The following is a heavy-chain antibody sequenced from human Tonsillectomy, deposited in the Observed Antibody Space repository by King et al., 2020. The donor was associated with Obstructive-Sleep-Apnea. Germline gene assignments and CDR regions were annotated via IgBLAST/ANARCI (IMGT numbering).Heavy chain of an antibody. Sequence: QLVQSGGGLVQPGGSLRLSCAASGFTFSSYWMSWVRQAPGKGLDWVANIKPDGSEKYYVYSVKGRFTISRDNARNSLSLQMNSLRAEDTAVYFCARETGEVSDWGQGTLVTVSS. D-gene: IGHD7-27*01. CDR3: ARETGEVSD. CDR2: IKPDGSEK. J-gene: IGHJ4*02. CDR1: GFTFSSYW. V-gene: IGHV3-7*03.